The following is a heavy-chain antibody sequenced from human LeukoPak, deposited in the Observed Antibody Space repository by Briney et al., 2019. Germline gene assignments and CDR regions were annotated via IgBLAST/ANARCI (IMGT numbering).Heavy chain of an antibody. CDR1: GFTFSSYG. CDR3: AKDSYRYGYEAFDH. D-gene: IGHD5-18*01. J-gene: IGHJ4*02. V-gene: IGHV3-30*18. Sequence: GSLRLSCAASGFTFSSYGMHWVRQAPGKGLEWVAVISYDGSNKYYADSVKGRFTISRDNSKNTLYLQMNSLRAEDTAVYYCAKDSYRYGYEAFDHWGQGTLVTVSS. CDR2: ISYDGSNK.